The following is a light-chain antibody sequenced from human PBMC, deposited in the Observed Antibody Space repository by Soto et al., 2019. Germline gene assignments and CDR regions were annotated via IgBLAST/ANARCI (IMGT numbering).Light chain of an antibody. CDR3: QQYNAYPLT. Sequence: DIKITNSSPSLSASVAAVLSPPCRARQGIVNFLAWCQQKPGEAPKSLIYAASRLQSGVPSRFSGSGSGTDFTLTISSMQPEDFATYYCQQYNAYPLTFGGGTKVDI. J-gene: IGKJ4*01. V-gene: IGKV1-16*01. CDR2: AAS. CDR1: QGIVNF.